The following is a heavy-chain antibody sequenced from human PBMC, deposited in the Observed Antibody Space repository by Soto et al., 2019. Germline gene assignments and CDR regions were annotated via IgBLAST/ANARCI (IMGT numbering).Heavy chain of an antibody. Sequence: EVQLLESGGGSVQPGGSLRLSCAASGFTFSTFAMSWVRQAPGKGLEWVSGILGRGDTYYEESVKGRFTISRDNSKNTLFLQLNCLRVEDTAIYYCAKDARPDGYWDFDYWGQGALVNVSS. CDR2: ILGRGDT. J-gene: IGHJ4*02. V-gene: IGHV3-23*01. D-gene: IGHD5-12*01. CDR1: GFTFSTFA. CDR3: AKDARPDGYWDFDY.